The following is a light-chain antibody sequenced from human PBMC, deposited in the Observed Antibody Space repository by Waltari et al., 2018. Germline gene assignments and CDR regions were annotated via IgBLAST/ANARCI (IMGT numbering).Light chain of an antibody. V-gene: IGKV3-11*01. J-gene: IGKJ4*01. CDR2: DAS. Sequence: ETVLTQSPATLSLSPGERATLSCRASQSADNYLAWYQQKPGQAPRLLIYDASNRATGIPARFSGSGSGTDFTLTISSLEPEDFAVYYCQQRKIWPPLTFGGGTKVE. CDR1: QSADNY. CDR3: QQRKIWPPLT.